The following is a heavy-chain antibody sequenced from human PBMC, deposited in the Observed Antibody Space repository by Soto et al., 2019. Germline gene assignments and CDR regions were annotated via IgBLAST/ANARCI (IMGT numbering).Heavy chain of an antibody. D-gene: IGHD6-6*01. CDR3: AADYGYSSSSGTFDI. CDR1: GFTFTSSA. J-gene: IGHJ3*02. V-gene: IGHV1-58*01. Sequence: SVKVSFKASGFTFTSSAVQWLRQARGQRLEWIGWIVVGSGNTNYAQKFQERVTITRDMTTSTAYMELSSLRSEDTAVYYCAADYGYSSSSGTFDIWGQGTMVTVSS. CDR2: IVVGSGNT.